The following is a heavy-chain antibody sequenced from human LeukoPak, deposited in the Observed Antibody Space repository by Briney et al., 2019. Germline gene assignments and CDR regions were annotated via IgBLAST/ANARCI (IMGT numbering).Heavy chain of an antibody. D-gene: IGHD3-22*01. V-gene: IGHV1-18*01. Sequence: ASVKVSCKASGYTLTSYGISWVRQAPGQGLEWMGWISAYNGNTNYAQKLQGRVTMTTDTSTSTAYMELRSLRSDDTAVYYCARVLDYYDSSGYFDYWGQGTLVTVSS. J-gene: IGHJ4*02. CDR2: ISAYNGNT. CDR1: GYTLTSYG. CDR3: ARVLDYYDSSGYFDY.